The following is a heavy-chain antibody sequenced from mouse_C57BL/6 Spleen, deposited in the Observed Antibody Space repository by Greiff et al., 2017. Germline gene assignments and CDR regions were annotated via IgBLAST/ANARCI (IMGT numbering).Heavy chain of an antibody. V-gene: IGHV2-2*01. J-gene: IGHJ4*01. CDR3: ARGLYDYDGDYYAMDY. CDR2: IWRGGST. CDR1: GFSLTSYG. D-gene: IGHD2-4*01. Sequence: QVQLQQSGPGLVQPSQSLSITCTVSGFSLTSYGVHWVRQSPGKGLEWLGVIWRGGSTDYNAAFISRLSISKDNSKSQVFFKMNSLQADDTAIYYCARGLYDYDGDYYAMDYWGQGTSVTVSS.